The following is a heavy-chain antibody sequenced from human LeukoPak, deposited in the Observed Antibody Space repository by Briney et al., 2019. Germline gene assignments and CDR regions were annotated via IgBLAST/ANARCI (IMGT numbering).Heavy chain of an antibody. D-gene: IGHD4-17*01. CDR2: INPSGGST. J-gene: IGHJ6*03. Sequence: ASVKVSCKASGYTFTSYYMHWVRQAPGQGLEWMGIINPSGGSTSYAQKFQGRVTMTRDTSISTAYMELSRLRSDDTAVYYCARGYYGDAYYYYYYMDVWGKGTTVTISS. V-gene: IGHV1-46*01. CDR1: GYTFTSYY. CDR3: ARGYYGDAYYYYYYMDV.